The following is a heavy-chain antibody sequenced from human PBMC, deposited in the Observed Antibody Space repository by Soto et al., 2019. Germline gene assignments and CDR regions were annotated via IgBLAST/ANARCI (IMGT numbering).Heavy chain of an antibody. J-gene: IGHJ4*02. CDR1: GFDFTYYA. CDR3: AKDEGVGGTLGLFDY. CDR2: MSSDGSKI. D-gene: IGHD1-26*01. V-gene: IGHV3-30*18. Sequence: QVQLVESGGGAVQPGESLRLSCVASGFDFTYYAMHWVRQARGKGLESVAVMSSDGSKIHHTDSVKGRFTISRDNSKNTLYLQMNSLRKEDTAVYFCAKDEGVGGTLGLFDYWGQGTVVSVPS.